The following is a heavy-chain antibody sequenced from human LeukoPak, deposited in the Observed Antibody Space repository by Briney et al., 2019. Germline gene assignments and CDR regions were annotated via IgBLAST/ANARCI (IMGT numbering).Heavy chain of an antibody. CDR1: GYTFTSYG. CDR3: ASPRNPINYGGNSGDAFDV. J-gene: IGHJ3*01. V-gene: IGHV1-18*01. Sequence: ASVKVSCKASGYTFTSYGISWVRQAPGQGLEWMGWISAYNGNTNYAQKLQGRVTMTTDTSTSTAYMELRSLRSDDTAVYYCASPRNPINYGGNSGDAFDVWGQGTMVTVSS. CDR2: ISAYNGNT. D-gene: IGHD4-23*01.